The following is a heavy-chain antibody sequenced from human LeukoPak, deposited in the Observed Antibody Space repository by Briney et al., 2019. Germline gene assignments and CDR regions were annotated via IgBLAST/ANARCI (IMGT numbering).Heavy chain of an antibody. Sequence: SSETLSLTCTVSGGSISSYYWSWVRQPAGKGLEWIGRIYTSGSTNYNPSLKSRVTMSVDTSKNQFSLKLSSVTAADTAVYYCAREVYDFWSGYYYYYYMDVWGKGTTVNVS. V-gene: IGHV4-4*07. D-gene: IGHD3-3*01. J-gene: IGHJ6*03. CDR2: IYTSGST. CDR3: AREVYDFWSGYYYYYYMDV. CDR1: GGSISSYY.